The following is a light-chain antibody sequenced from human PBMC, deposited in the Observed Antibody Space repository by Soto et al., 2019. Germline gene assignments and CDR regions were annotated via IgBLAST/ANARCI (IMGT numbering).Light chain of an antibody. CDR2: RNN. CDR1: SSNIGSHY. CDR3: AAWDDSLSGYV. V-gene: IGLV1-47*01. Sequence: SVLTQPPSASETPGQRVTISCSGSSSNIGSHYVYWYQQLPGTAPKLLIYRNNQRPSGVPDRFSGSKSGTSASLAISGLRSEDEADYYCAAWDDSLSGYVFGTGTKPPS. J-gene: IGLJ1*01.